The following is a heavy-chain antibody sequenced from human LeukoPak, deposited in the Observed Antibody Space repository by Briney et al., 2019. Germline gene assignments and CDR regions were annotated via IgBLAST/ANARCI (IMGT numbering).Heavy chain of an antibody. CDR3: ARGSRPAGYSSGWLPRRIRYMDV. CDR2: IYSSGST. CDR1: GGSISSYY. V-gene: IGHV4-4*07. Sequence: PSETLSLTCTVSGGSISSYYWSWIRQSAGKGLEWIGRIYSSGSTTYNPSLKSRVTMSVDTSKNQFSLKVTSVTAADTAVYYCARGSRPAGYSSGWLPRRIRYMDVWGKGTTVTVSS. D-gene: IGHD6-19*01. J-gene: IGHJ6*03.